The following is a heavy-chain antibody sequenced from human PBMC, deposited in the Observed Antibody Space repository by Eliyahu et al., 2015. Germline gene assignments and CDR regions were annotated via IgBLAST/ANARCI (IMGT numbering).Heavy chain of an antibody. D-gene: IGHD6-6*01. CDR1: GYSISSGYY. CDR3: AREYSSSWKIYFDY. CDR2: IYHSGST. Sequence: QVQLQESGPGLVKPSETLSLTCTVXGYSISSGYYWGWIRQPPGKGLEWIXSIYHSGSTYYNPSXKSRVTISVDTSKNQFSLKLSSVTAADTAVYYCAREYSSSWKIYFDYWGQGTLVTVSS. J-gene: IGHJ4*02. V-gene: IGHV4-38-2*02.